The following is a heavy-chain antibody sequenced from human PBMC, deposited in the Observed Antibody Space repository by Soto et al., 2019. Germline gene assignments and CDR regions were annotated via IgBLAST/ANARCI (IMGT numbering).Heavy chain of an antibody. V-gene: IGHV1-18*04. CDR2: ISAYNGNT. CDR1: GYTFTSYG. Sequence: ASVKVSCKASGYTFTSYGISWVRQAPGQGLEWMGWISAYNGNTNYAQKLQGRVTMTTDTSTSTAYMELRSPRSDDTAVYYCAVGVAATQPFDYWGQGTLVTVSS. CDR3: AVGVAATQPFDY. D-gene: IGHD2-15*01. J-gene: IGHJ4*02.